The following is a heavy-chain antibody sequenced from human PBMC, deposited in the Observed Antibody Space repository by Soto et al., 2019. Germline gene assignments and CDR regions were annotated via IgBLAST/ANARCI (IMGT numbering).Heavy chain of an antibody. J-gene: IGHJ4*02. CDR2: MNPSGGST. Sequence: ASVKVSCKASGYTFTSYYMHWVRQAPGQGLEWMGIMNPSGGSTSYAQKFQGRVTMTRNTSTSTAYMELSSLRSEDTAVYYCARHTVTTDYWGQGTLVTVSS. V-gene: IGHV1-46*01. CDR1: GYTFTSYY. D-gene: IGHD4-17*01. CDR3: ARHTVTTDY.